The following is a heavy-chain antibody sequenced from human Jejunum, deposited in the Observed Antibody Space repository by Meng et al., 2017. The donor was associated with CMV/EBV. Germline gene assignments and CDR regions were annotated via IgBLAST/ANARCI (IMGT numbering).Heavy chain of an antibody. D-gene: IGHD3-22*01. J-gene: IGHJ1*01. V-gene: IGHV3-21*02. CDR3: ARGYYYDTSGYYVEYFQH. Sequence: EVQLVESGGGLVKPGGPLRLTCEAFGFNLNSYTMNWVRQAPGRGLEWVSSISPESKYIYYTESVRGRFTISRDNAKNSLYLEMNSLRAEDTAVYYCARGYYYDTSGYYVEYFQHWGQSTLVTVSS. CDR1: GFNLNSYT. CDR2: ISPESKYI.